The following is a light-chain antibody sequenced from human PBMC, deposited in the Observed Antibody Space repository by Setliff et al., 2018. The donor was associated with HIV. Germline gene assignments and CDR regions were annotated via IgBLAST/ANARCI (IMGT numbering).Light chain of an antibody. J-gene: IGLJ1*01. Sequence: QSVLTQPASVSGSPGQSITISCTGTNSDIGGYNYVSWYQQHPGKAPKLLIYEVSNRPSGVSNRFSGSKSGNTASLSISGLQAEDEADYHCCSYAGTNKYVFGTGTKVTVL. CDR3: CSYAGTNKYV. CDR1: NSDIGGYNY. V-gene: IGLV2-14*01. CDR2: EVS.